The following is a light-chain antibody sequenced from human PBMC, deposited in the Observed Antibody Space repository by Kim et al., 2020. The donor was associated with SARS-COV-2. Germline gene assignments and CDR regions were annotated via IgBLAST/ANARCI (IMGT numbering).Light chain of an antibody. CDR3: QQRSNWPRLT. J-gene: IGKJ4*01. V-gene: IGKV3-11*01. Sequence: SPGESAALACRASQSVSIYLAWYQQKPGQAPRLLIYDASNRATGIPARFSGSWSGTDFTLTISSLEPEDFAVYYCQQRSNWPRLTFGGGTKVDIK. CDR2: DAS. CDR1: QSVSIY.